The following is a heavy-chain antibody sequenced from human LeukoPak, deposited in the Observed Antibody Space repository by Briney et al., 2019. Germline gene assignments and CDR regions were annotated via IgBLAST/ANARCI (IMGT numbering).Heavy chain of an antibody. D-gene: IGHD1-26*01. CDR2: IRYDGSQN. Sequence: GGSLRLSCAASGFSFSTYGMHWVRQAPGKGLGWVAFIRYDGSQNHLTDSVKGRFTVSRDDSRSTLYLQMDSLTVEDTAVYYCVKAVVGRISNFDFWGQGTLVTVSS. J-gene: IGHJ4*02. V-gene: IGHV3-30*02. CDR3: VKAVVGRISNFDF. CDR1: GFSFSTYG.